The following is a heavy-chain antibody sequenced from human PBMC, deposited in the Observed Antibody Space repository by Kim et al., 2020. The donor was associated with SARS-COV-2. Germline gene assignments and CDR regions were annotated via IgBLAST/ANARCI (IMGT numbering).Heavy chain of an antibody. CDR1: GFTFSSYA. D-gene: IGHD3-22*01. CDR2: ISYDGSNK. J-gene: IGHJ4*02. CDR3: ARDTSPMIVVVPNDY. V-gene: IGHV3-30*04. Sequence: GGSLRLSCAASGFTFSSYAMHWVRQAPGKGLEWVAVISYDGSNKYYADSVKGRFTISRDNSKNTLYLQMNSLRAEDTAVYYCARDTSPMIVVVPNDYWGQGTLVTVSS.